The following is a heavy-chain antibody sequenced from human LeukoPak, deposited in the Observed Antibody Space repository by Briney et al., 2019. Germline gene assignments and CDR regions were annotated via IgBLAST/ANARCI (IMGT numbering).Heavy chain of an antibody. Sequence: PGRSLRLSCAASGFTFDDYAMHWVRQAPGKGLEWVSGISWNSGSIGYADSVKGRFTISRDNAKNSLYLQMNSLRAEHMALYYCAKGTGGYSSGGYFDYWGQGTLVTVSS. CDR3: AKGTGGYSSGGYFDY. CDR2: ISWNSGSI. CDR1: GFTFDDYA. J-gene: IGHJ4*02. V-gene: IGHV3-9*03. D-gene: IGHD6-19*01.